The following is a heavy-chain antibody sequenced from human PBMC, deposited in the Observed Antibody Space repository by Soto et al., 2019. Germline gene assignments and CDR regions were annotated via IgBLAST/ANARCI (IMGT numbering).Heavy chain of an antibody. CDR1: GFTFSSYW. Sequence: GGSLRLSCAASGFTFSSYWMSWVRQAPGKGLEWVANIKQDGSEKYYVDSVKGRFTISRDNAKNSLYLQMNSLRAEDTAVYYCARFSYYYYYYGMDVWGQGTTVTVSS. V-gene: IGHV3-7*05. CDR2: IKQDGSEK. J-gene: IGHJ6*02. CDR3: ARFSYYYYYYGMDV.